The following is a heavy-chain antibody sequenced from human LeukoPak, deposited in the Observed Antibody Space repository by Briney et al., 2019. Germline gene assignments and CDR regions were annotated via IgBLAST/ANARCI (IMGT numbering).Heavy chain of an antibody. CDR1: GFTFSTYW. D-gene: IGHD3-16*01. J-gene: IGHJ4*02. V-gene: IGHV3-7*01. Sequence: GGSLRLSCAATGFTFSTYWMTWVRQAPGKGLEWVANIKQDGTEKYYVDSVKGRFTVSRDNAKSTLYLQMNSLRAEDTAVYYCARYRGSGGQRLDYWGQGTLVTVSS. CDR2: IKQDGTEK. CDR3: ARYRGSGGQRLDY.